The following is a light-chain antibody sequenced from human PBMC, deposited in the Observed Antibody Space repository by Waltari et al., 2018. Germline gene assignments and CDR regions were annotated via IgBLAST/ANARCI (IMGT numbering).Light chain of an antibody. J-gene: IGLJ2*01. V-gene: IGLV2-14*03. CDR3: ISYTSSSTLV. Sequence: QSALTQPASVSGSPGQSITISCTGTSSDVGGYNYVSWYQQHPGKAPKLMIYDVSNRPSGVSNRFSGSKSGNMASLTISGLQAEDEADYYCISYTSSSTLVFGGGTKLTVL. CDR2: DVS. CDR1: SSDVGGYNY.